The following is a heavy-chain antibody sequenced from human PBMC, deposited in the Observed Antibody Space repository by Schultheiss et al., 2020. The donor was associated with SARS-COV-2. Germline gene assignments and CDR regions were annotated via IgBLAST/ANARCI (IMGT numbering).Heavy chain of an antibody. J-gene: IGHJ4*02. D-gene: IGHD1-26*01. Sequence: SETLSLTCTVSGGSFSSYYWSWIRQPPGKGLEWIGYIYYSGSTNYNPSLKSRVTISVDTSKNQFSLKLSSVTAADTAVYYCAREHIVGANYYFDYWGQGTLVTVSS. CDR1: GGSFSSYY. CDR3: AREHIVGANYYFDY. CDR2: IYYSGST. V-gene: IGHV4-59*01.